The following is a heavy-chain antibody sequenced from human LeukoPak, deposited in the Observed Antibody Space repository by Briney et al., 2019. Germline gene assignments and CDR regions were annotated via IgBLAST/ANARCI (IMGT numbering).Heavy chain of an antibody. CDR1: GYTFTSYG. D-gene: IGHD2-15*01. CDR2: ISAYNGNT. J-gene: IGHJ4*02. Sequence: GASVKVSCKASGYTFTSYGISWVRQAPGQGLEWMGWISAYNGNTNYAQKLQGRVTMTTDTSTSTAYMELRSLGSDDTAVYYCARPLFHWSGGNCLEDWGQGNPVNV. CDR3: ARPLFHWSGGNCLED. V-gene: IGHV1-18*01.